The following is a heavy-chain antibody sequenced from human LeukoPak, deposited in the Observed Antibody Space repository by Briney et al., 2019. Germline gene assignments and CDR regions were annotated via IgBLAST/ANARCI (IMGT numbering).Heavy chain of an antibody. Sequence: GSLRLSCAVYGGSFSGYYWSWIRQPPGKGLEWIGEINHSGSTNYNPSLKSRVTISVDTSKNQFSLKLSSVTAADTAVYYCAREHVAAAGPTFDYWGQGTLVTVSS. D-gene: IGHD6-13*01. CDR2: INHSGST. CDR1: GGSFSGYY. V-gene: IGHV4-34*01. CDR3: AREHVAAAGPTFDY. J-gene: IGHJ4*02.